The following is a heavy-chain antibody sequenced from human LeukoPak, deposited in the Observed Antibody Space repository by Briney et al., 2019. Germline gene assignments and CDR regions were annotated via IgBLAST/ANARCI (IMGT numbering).Heavy chain of an antibody. J-gene: IGHJ4*02. CDR3: ARDRWLGY. CDR1: GGSISSSSYY. CDR2: IHYSGST. Sequence: SETLSLTCTVSGGSISSSSYYWGWIRQPPGKGLEWIGTIHYSGSTYYNPSLRSRVTMSVDTSKNQFSLKLASVTTADTAVYYCARDRWLGYWGQGTLVTVSS. V-gene: IGHV4-39*07. D-gene: IGHD5-12*01.